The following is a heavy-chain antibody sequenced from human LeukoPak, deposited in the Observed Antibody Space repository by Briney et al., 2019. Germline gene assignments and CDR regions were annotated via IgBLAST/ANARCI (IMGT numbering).Heavy chain of an antibody. V-gene: IGHV1-46*01. CDR1: GYSLTSHE. CDR3: ARDGYSYGYFDY. Sequence: ASVKVSCKASGYSLTSHEINWVRQAPGQGLEWMGIINPSGGSTSYAQKFQGRVTMTRDMSTSTVYMELSSLRSEDTAVYYCARDGYSYGYFDYWGQGTLVTVSS. D-gene: IGHD5-18*01. J-gene: IGHJ4*02. CDR2: INPSGGST.